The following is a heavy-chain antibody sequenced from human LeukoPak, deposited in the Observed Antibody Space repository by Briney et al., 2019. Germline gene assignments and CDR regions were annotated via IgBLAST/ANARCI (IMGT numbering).Heavy chain of an antibody. D-gene: IGHD1-26*01. CDR1: GGSISSSSYY. CDR3: AREGWEGTVDY. V-gene: IGHV4-61*01. CDR2: IYYSGST. Sequence: KASETLSLTCTVSGGSISSSSYYWGWIRQPPGKGLEWIGYIYYSGSTNYNPSLKSRVTISVDTSKNQFSLKLSSVTAADTAVYYCAREGWEGTVDYWGQGTLVTVSS. J-gene: IGHJ4*02.